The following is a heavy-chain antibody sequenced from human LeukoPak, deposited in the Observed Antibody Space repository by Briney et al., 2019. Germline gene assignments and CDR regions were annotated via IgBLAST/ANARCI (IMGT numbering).Heavy chain of an antibody. CDR3: TRTAITPFDY. V-gene: IGHV3-33*01. J-gene: IGHJ4*02. Sequence: GGSLRLSCAASGFTFSSYGMHWVRQAPGKGLEWVAVIWYDGSNKYLADSVKGRFTISRDNSKNTLYLQMNSLRAEDTAVYYCTRTAITPFDYWGQGTLVTVSS. D-gene: IGHD5-12*01. CDR2: IWYDGSNK. CDR1: GFTFSSYG.